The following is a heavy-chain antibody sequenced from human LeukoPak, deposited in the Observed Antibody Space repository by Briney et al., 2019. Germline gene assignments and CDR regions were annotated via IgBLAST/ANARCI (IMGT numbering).Heavy chain of an antibody. CDR3: AKDGPPSGWFSG. Sequence: GGSLRLSCSASGFNFNTYSMNWVRQAPGKGLEWVSYISASSDSTYYADSVKGRFTISRDNSKNTLYLQMNSLRAEDTAVYYCAKDGPPSGWFSGWGQGTLVTVSS. CDR1: GFNFNTYS. J-gene: IGHJ4*02. CDR2: ISASSDST. D-gene: IGHD6-19*01. V-gene: IGHV3-23*01.